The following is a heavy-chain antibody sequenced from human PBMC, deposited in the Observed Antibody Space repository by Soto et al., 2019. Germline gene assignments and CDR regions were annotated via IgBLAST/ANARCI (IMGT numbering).Heavy chain of an antibody. CDR1: GFTFSSYG. J-gene: IGHJ5*02. D-gene: IGHD2-2*01. Sequence: QVQLVESGGGVVQPGRSLRLSCAASGFTFSSYGMHWVRQAPGKGLEWVAVISYGGSNKYYADSVKGRFTISRDNSKNTLYLQMNNLRAEDTAVYYCAKDNCISTSCYRLYNWFDPWGQEPWSPSPQ. CDR2: ISYGGSNK. V-gene: IGHV3-30*18. CDR3: AKDNCISTSCYRLYNWFDP.